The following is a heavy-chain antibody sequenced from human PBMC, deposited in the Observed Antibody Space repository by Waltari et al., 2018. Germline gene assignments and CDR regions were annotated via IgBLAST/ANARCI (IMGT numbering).Heavy chain of an antibody. CDR1: GYSIRTDYY. Sequence: QVQLQESGPGLVKPSETLPLTCAFSGYSIRTDYYWVWIRQPPGKGLEWIGNIHHSGSTYYNPSLKSRVSISLDTSKNQFSLELSSLTADDTAVYYCARGQGYWGQGTLVTVSS. V-gene: IGHV4-38-2*01. CDR3: ARGQGY. CDR2: IHHSGST. J-gene: IGHJ4*02.